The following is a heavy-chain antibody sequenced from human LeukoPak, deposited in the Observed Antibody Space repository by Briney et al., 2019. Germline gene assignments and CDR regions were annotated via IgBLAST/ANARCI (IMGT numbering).Heavy chain of an antibody. V-gene: IGHV3-66*01. J-gene: IGHJ6*02. CDR2: IYSGGST. CDR3: AREFRNWGAPIGGMDV. D-gene: IGHD7-27*01. CDR1: GFTFSSYA. Sequence: GGSLRLSCAASGFTFSSYAMSWVRQAPGKGLEWVSVIYSGGSTYYADSVKGRFTISRDNSKNTLYLQMNSLRAEDTAVYYCAREFRNWGAPIGGMDVWGQGTTVTVSS.